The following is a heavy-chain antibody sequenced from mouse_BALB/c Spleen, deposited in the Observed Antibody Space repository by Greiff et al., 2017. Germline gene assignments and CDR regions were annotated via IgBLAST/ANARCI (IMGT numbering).Heavy chain of an antibody. CDR2: IRNKANGYTT. CDR1: GFTFTDYY. J-gene: IGHJ3*01. Sequence: EVKLMESGGGLVQPGGSLRLSCATSGFTFTDYYMSWVCQPPGKALDWLGFIRNKANGYTTEYSAYVKGRFTISRDNSQSILYLQMNTLRAEDSATYYCARDNSWFAYWGQGTLVTVSA. V-gene: IGHV7-3*02. CDR3: ARDNSWFAY.